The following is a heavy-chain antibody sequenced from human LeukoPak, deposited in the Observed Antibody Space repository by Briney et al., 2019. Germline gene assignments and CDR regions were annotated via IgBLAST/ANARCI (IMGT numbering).Heavy chain of an antibody. CDR3: ARGSTVTYFFDY. Sequence: GRSLRLSCAASGFTFSSYGMHWVRQAPGKGLEWVAVIWYDGSNKYYADSVKGRFTISRDNAKNSLNLQMNSLRAEDTAVYYCARGSTVTYFFDYWGQGALVTVSS. J-gene: IGHJ4*02. CDR1: GFTFSSYG. D-gene: IGHD4-17*01. V-gene: IGHV3-33*01. CDR2: IWYDGSNK.